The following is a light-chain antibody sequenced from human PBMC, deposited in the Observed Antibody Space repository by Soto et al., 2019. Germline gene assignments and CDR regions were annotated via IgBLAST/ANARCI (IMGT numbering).Light chain of an antibody. V-gene: IGLV2-14*02. CDR2: EVS. J-gene: IGLJ1*01. Sequence: QSVLTQPASVSGSPGQSITISCTGTSSDVGRYNIVSWYQQHPGKAPKLMIYEVSNRPSGVSDRFSGSKSGNTASLTISGLQAEDEADYYCSSYAGSNNFVFGTGTKVTVL. CDR1: SSDVGRYNI. CDR3: SSYAGSNNFV.